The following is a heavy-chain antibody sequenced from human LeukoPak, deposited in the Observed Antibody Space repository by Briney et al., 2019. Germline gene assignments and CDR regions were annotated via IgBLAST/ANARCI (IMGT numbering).Heavy chain of an antibody. Sequence: ASVKDSCKASGYTFTGYYMHWVRQAPGQGLEWMGWINPNSGGTNYAQKFQGRVTMTRDTSISTAYMELSRLRSDDTAVYYCARGPRGWYCSSTSCYEDYYFDYWGQGTLVTVSS. D-gene: IGHD2-2*01. J-gene: IGHJ4*02. CDR1: GYTFTGYY. V-gene: IGHV1-2*02. CDR3: ARGPRGWYCSSTSCYEDYYFDY. CDR2: INPNSGGT.